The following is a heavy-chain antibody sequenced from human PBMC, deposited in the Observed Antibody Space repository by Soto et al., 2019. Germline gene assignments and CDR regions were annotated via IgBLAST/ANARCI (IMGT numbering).Heavy chain of an antibody. Sequence: SETLSLTCTVSGGSVSSGSYYWSWIRQPPGKGLEWIGYIYYSGSTTYNPSLKSRVTISVDTSKNQFSLELSSVTAADTAVYYCARRYGPGFDYWGQGTLVTVSS. CDR3: ARRYGPGFDY. D-gene: IGHD4-17*01. CDR1: GGSVSSGSYY. CDR2: IYYSGST. V-gene: IGHV4-61*01. J-gene: IGHJ4*02.